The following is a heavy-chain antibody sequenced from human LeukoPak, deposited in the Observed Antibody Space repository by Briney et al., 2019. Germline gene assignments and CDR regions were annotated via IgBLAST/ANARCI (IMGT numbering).Heavy chain of an antibody. CDR1: GGSISSYY. V-gene: IGHV4-34*01. D-gene: IGHD3-22*01. Sequence: PSETLSLTCTVSGGSISSYYWSWIRQPPGKGLEWIGEINHSGSTNYNPSLKSRVTISVDTSKNQFSLKLSSVTAADTAVYYCARAHYDSSGYYYLLDYWGQGTLVTVSS. CDR2: INHSGST. CDR3: ARAHYDSSGYYYLLDY. J-gene: IGHJ4*02.